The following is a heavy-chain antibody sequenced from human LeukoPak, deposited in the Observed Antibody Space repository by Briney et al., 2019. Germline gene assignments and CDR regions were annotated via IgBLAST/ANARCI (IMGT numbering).Heavy chain of an antibody. D-gene: IGHD1-26*01. CDR1: GFTFSSYS. CDR3: ARRIPTRERRPYWYFDL. J-gene: IGHJ2*01. CDR2: ISSSSGYI. Sequence: GGSLRLSCAASGFTFSSYSMNWVRQAPGKGLEWVSSISSSSGYIYYEASVKGRFTISRDNAKNSLYLQMNSLRAEDTAVYYCARRIPTRERRPYWYFDLWGRGTLVTVSS. V-gene: IGHV3-21*01.